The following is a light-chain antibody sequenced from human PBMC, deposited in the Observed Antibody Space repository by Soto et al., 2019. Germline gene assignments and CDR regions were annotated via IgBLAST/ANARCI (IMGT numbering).Light chain of an antibody. CDR2: EVS. CDR1: SSDVGGYNY. V-gene: IGLV2-8*01. J-gene: IGLJ1*01. CDR3: SSYAGNNNV. Sequence: QSVLTQPPSASGSPGQSVTISCTGTSSDVGGYNYVSWYQQHPGKAPKLWIYEVSKRPSGVPDRFSGSKSGNTASLTVSGLQAEDEADYYCSSYAGNNNVFGTGTKVTAL.